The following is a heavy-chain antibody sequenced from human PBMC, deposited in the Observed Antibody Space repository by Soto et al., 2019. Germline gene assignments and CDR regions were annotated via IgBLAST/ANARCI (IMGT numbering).Heavy chain of an antibody. CDR2: ISTYNGNS. CDR1: GYTFTSYD. Sequence: QVQLVQSGAEVKKPGASVKVSCKASGYTFTSYDISWVRQAPGQGLEWMGWISTYNGNSNYAQKLQGRVTMTTDTSTSTAYMELRSLRSDDTAVYYCARLGWQRTTVITDIDYWGQGTLVTVSS. J-gene: IGHJ4*02. CDR3: ARLGWQRTTVITDIDY. V-gene: IGHV1-18*01. D-gene: IGHD4-17*01.